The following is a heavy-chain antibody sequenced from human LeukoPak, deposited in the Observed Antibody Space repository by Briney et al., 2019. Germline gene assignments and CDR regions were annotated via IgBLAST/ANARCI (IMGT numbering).Heavy chain of an antibody. CDR1: GFTFGNYW. CDR2: INSDGSGR. D-gene: IGHD6-13*01. CDR3: ASASSHRIAAGGDY. Sequence: PGGSLRLSCAASGFTFGNYWMHWVRPAPGKGLVWVSRINSDGSGRNYADSVKGGFTISRDNAKNTLYLQINSLRAEDTAVYYCASASSHRIAAGGDYWGQGTLVTVSS. V-gene: IGHV3-74*01. J-gene: IGHJ4*02.